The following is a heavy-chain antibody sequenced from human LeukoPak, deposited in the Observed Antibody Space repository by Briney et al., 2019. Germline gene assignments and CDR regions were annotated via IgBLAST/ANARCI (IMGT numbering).Heavy chain of an antibody. CDR3: ARDTNWNDFDY. V-gene: IGHV3-30-3*01. D-gene: IGHD1-1*01. CDR1: GFTFSSYA. CDR2: ISYDGSNK. Sequence: GGSLRLSCAASGFTFSSYAMHWVRQAPGKGLEWVAVISYDGSNKYYADSVKGRFTISRDNSKNTLYLQMSSLRAEDTAVYYCARDTNWNDFDYWGQGTLVTVSS. J-gene: IGHJ4*02.